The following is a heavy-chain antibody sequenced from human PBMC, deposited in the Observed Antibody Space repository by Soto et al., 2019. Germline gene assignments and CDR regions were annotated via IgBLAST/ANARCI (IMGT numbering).Heavy chain of an antibody. CDR1: GGTFSSYA. D-gene: IGHD2-2*01. CDR3: ARDIVVVPAAAKYAFDI. CDR2: IIPIFGTA. J-gene: IGHJ3*02. Sequence: ASVKVSCKASGGTFSSYAISWVRQAPGQGLEWMGGIIPIFGTANYAQKFQGRVTITADESTSTAYMELSSLRSEDTAVYYCARDIVVVPAAAKYAFDIWGQGTMVTVSS. V-gene: IGHV1-69*13.